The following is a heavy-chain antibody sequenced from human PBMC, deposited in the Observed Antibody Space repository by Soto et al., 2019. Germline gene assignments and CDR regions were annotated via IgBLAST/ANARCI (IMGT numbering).Heavy chain of an antibody. CDR2: ISYDGSNK. CDR3: AKDSLVAARYYYGMDV. CDR1: GFTFSSYG. J-gene: IGHJ6*02. V-gene: IGHV3-30*18. Sequence: GGSLRLSCAASGFTFSSYGMHWVRQAPGKGLEWVAVISYDGSNKYYADSVKGRFTISRDNSKSTLFLQMNSPRAEDTAVYYCAKDSLVAARYYYGMDVWGQGTTVTVSS. D-gene: IGHD6-6*01.